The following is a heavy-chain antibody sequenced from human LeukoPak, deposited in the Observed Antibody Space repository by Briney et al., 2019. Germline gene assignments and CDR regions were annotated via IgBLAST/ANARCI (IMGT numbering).Heavy chain of an antibody. CDR3: ARGLPTGAGAGNPGVGAFDI. Sequence: SETLSPTCTVSGGSISSYYWSWIRQPAGKGLEWIGRIYTSGSTNYNPSLKSRVTMSVDTSKNQFSLKLSSVTAADTAVYYCARGLPTGAGAGNPGVGAFDIWGQGTMVTVSS. CDR1: GGSISSYY. D-gene: IGHD4-17*01. J-gene: IGHJ3*02. CDR2: IYTSGST. V-gene: IGHV4-4*07.